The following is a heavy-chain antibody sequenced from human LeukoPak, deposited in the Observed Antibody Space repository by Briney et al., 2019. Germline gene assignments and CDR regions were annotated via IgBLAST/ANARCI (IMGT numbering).Heavy chain of an antibody. V-gene: IGHV1-2*02. CDR3: ARDRGYYDSSGYPLLDY. D-gene: IGHD3-22*01. CDR1: GYTFTGYY. Sequence: GSVEVSCKASGYTFTGYYMHWVRQAPGQGLEWMGWINPNSGGTNYAQKFQGRVTMTRDTSISTAYMELSRLRSDDTAVYYCARDRGYYDSSGYPLLDYWGQGTLVTVSS. J-gene: IGHJ4*02. CDR2: INPNSGGT.